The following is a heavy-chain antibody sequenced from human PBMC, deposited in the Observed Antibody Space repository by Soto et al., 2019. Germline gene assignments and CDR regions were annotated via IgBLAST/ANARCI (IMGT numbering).Heavy chain of an antibody. CDR2: IYPGDSDT. CDR1: GYSFTSYW. CDR3: ARLYSGYYYYYGMDV. Sequence: PGESLKISCKGSGYSFTSYWIGWVRQMPGKGLEWMGIIYPGDSDTRYSPSFQGQVTISADKSISTAYLQWSSLKASDTAMYYCARLYSGYYYYYGMDVWGQGTKVTVSS. J-gene: IGHJ6*02. V-gene: IGHV5-51*01. D-gene: IGHD5-12*01.